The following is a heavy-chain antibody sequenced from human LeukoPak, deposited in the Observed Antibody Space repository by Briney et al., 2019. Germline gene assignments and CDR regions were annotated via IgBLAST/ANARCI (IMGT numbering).Heavy chain of an antibody. V-gene: IGHV3-23*01. Sequence: GALRLSSAASGFKFSYYAMNWVRQAPGKGLEWVSGLFGSGGGISYADSVKGRFTIYRDNSKNTLYLQMNSLTADDTAVYYCAKDLRPDGYWDIDSWGQGTLVIVSS. CDR2: LFGSGGGI. CDR3: AKDLRPDGYWDIDS. CDR1: GFKFSYYA. J-gene: IGHJ4*02. D-gene: IGHD5-24*01.